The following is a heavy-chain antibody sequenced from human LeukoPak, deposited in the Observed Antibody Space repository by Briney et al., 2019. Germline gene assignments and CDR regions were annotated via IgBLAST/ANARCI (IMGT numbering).Heavy chain of an antibody. D-gene: IGHD3-22*01. Sequence: SETLSLTCAVYGGSFSGYYWGWIRQPPGKGLEWIGSIYYSGSTYYNPSLKSRVTISVDTSKNQFSLKLSSVTAADTAVYYCAARYYYDSSGALGRFDYWGQGTLVTVSS. CDR3: AARYYYDSSGALGRFDY. CDR1: GGSFSGYY. V-gene: IGHV4-39*01. CDR2: IYYSGST. J-gene: IGHJ4*02.